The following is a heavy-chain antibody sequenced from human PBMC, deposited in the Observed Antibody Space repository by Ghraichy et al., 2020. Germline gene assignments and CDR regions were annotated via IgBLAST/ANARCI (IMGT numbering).Heavy chain of an antibody. Sequence: GGSLRLSCAASGFTFRTYAMSWVRQAPGKGLEWVSAITDNGGTTYDAESVKGRFTISGDNSKNTLFLQMNSLRGEDTAVYYCAKFARDWPNEYLQHWGQGALVTVSS. CDR1: GFTFRTYA. CDR3: AKFARDWPNEYLQH. CDR2: ITDNGGTT. V-gene: IGHV3-23*01. J-gene: IGHJ1*01. D-gene: IGHD3/OR15-3a*01.